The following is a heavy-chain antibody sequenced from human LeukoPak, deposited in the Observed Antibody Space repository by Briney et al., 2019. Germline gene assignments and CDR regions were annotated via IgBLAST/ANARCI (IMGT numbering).Heavy chain of an antibody. D-gene: IGHD4-17*01. V-gene: IGHV4-59*01. CDR2: IYYSGST. CDR3: ARGDYGDYVFPDY. Sequence: SETLSLTCTVSGGSISSYYWSWIRQPPGKGLEWIGYIYYSGSTNYNPSLKSRVTISVDTSKNQFSLKLSSVAAADTAVYYCARGDYGDYVFPDYWGQGTLVTVSS. J-gene: IGHJ4*02. CDR1: GGSISSYY.